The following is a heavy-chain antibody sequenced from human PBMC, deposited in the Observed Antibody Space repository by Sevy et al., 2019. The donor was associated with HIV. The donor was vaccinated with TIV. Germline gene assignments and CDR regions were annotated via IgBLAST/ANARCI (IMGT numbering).Heavy chain of an antibody. V-gene: IGHV3-7*01. Sequence: GGSLRLSCAASGFTFSSYGMTWVRQAPGKGLEWVANIKQDGSDEYYVDSVKGRFTISRDNAKNSLYLQMNSLRGEDTAVYYCARSRGWRDAFDIWGQGTMVTVSS. CDR2: IKQDGSDE. D-gene: IGHD3-10*01. J-gene: IGHJ3*02. CDR3: ARSRGWRDAFDI. CDR1: GFTFSSYG.